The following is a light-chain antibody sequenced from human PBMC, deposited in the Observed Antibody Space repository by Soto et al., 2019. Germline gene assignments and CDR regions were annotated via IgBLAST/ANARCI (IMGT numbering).Light chain of an antibody. CDR1: QSVTFNS. CDR3: QQYGDSPLT. J-gene: IGKJ3*01. CDR2: AAS. Sequence: EIVITQSPATLSFSPVERATLSCRASQSVTFNSLAWYQQKPGQAPRLLIYAASTRAAAVPDRFTGSGSGTDFALTISRLEPEDFGVYYCQQYGDSPLTSGPGTKVDIK. V-gene: IGKV3-20*01.